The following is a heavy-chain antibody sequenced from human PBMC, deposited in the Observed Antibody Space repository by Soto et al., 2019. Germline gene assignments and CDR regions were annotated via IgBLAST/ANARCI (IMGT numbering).Heavy chain of an antibody. CDR2: ISSDGSRT. D-gene: IGHD2-21*01. V-gene: IGHV3-74*01. CDR1: VFTFSSHW. CDR3: ARGVRGAYGLDI. J-gene: IGHJ3*02. Sequence: EVQLVESGGGLVQPGGSLRLSCAASVFTFSSHWMHWVRQAPRKGLVWVSRISSDGSRTNYADSVKGRFTISRDNAKNTVYLQMNSLRAEETAVYYCARGVRGAYGLDIWGQGTMDTVSS.